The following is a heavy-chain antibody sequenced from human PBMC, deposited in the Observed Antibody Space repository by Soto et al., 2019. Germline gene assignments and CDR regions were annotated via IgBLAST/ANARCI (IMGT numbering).Heavy chain of an antibody. CDR1: GFTFSSYS. D-gene: IGHD3-3*01. V-gene: IGHV3-21*01. CDR3: TREGMSGYCSLSNYYYYYMDV. CDR2: ISSSSSYI. Sequence: GGSLRLSCAASGFTFSSYSMNWVRQAPGKGLEWVSSISSSSSYIYYADSVKGRFTISRDNDKNSLYLQMNSLRAEETAVYYCTREGMSGYCSLSNYYYYYMDVWGKGTTVTGYS. J-gene: IGHJ6*03.